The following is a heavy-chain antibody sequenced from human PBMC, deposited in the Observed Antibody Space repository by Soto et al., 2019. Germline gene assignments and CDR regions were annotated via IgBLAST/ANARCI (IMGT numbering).Heavy chain of an antibody. J-gene: IGHJ5*02. CDR1: GGSVSGGSYY. Sequence: QVQLQESGPGLVKPSETLSLTCTVSGGSVSGGSYYWSWIRQSPGKGLEWIGYIYYSGSTNYNPSLKSRVTKSVDTSKNQFSLKLWSATAGDTAVYYCATDVDFVEVKTWGQGTLVTVSS. CDR2: IYYSGST. D-gene: IGHD2-15*01. V-gene: IGHV4-61*01. CDR3: ATDVDFVEVKT.